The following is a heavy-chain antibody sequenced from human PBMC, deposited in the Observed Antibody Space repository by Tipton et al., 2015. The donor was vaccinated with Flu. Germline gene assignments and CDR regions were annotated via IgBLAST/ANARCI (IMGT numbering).Heavy chain of an antibody. V-gene: IGHV4-4*02. CDR3: STQPYYYDSRGYY. J-gene: IGHJ4*02. CDR2: IYHSGRT. CDR1: GGTISSSNW. Sequence: TLSLTCPVSGGTISSSNWWSWVRRPPGRGREGLGEIYHSGRTNYHPSLKSRVTIPADKSNNQFSLKLSSGTAADTALYYCSTQPYYYDSRGYYWGQGTLVTVSS. D-gene: IGHD3-22*01.